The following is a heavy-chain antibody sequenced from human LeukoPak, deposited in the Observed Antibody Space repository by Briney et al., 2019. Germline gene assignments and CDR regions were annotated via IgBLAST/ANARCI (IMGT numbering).Heavy chain of an antibody. Sequence: QAGGSLRLSCAASGFTFSSYEMNWVRQAPGKGLEWVSYISSSGSTIYYADSVKGRFTISRDNAKNSLYLQMNSLRAEDTAVYYCARGPNTAMVIGIFDYWGQGTLVIVSS. CDR1: GFTFSSYE. J-gene: IGHJ4*02. V-gene: IGHV3-48*03. CDR3: ARGPNTAMVIGIFDY. CDR2: ISSSGSTI. D-gene: IGHD5-18*01.